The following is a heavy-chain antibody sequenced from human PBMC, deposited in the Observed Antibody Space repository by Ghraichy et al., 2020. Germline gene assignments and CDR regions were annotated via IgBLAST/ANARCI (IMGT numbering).Heavy chain of an antibody. J-gene: IGHJ4*02. Sequence: GGSLRLSCAASGFTFSSYAMSWVRQAPGKRLEWVSAISGSGGSTYYADSVKGRFTISRDNSKNTLYLQMNSLRAEDTAVYYCAKDGYSSGWYIGFADYWGQGTLVTVSS. CDR2: ISGSGGST. CDR3: AKDGYSSGWYIGFADY. CDR1: GFTFSSYA. D-gene: IGHD6-19*01. V-gene: IGHV3-23*01.